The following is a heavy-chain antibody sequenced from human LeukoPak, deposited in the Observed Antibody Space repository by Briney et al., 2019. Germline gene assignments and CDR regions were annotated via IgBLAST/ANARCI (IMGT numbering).Heavy chain of an antibody. CDR3: ARLEGFSYFDY. J-gene: IGHJ4*02. V-gene: IGHV4-39*01. CDR2: IYYSGST. CDR1: GVSISSSGYS. D-gene: IGHD3-3*01. Sequence: SETLSLTCTVSGVSISSSGYSWGWIRQPPGKGLEWIGSIYYSGSTYYNPSLKSRVTISVDTSKNQFSLKLSSVTAADTAVYYCARLEGFSYFDYWGQGTLVTVSS.